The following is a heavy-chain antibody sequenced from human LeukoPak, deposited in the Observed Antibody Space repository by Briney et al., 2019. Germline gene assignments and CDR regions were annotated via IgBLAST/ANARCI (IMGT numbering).Heavy chain of an antibody. J-gene: IGHJ4*02. CDR1: GFPFSSYA. CDR2: ISDSGGST. V-gene: IGHV3-64D*09. D-gene: IGHD4-23*01. Sequence: GGSLRLSCSASGFPFSSYAMHWVRQAPGKGLEYVSAISDSGGSTYYADSVKGRFTISRDNSKNTLYLQMSSLRAEDTAVYYCVKGSGKTFDYWGQGTLVTVSS. CDR3: VKGSGKTFDY.